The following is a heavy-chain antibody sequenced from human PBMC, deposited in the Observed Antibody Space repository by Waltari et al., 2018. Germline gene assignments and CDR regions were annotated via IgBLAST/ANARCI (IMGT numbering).Heavy chain of an antibody. CDR1: GFTFSRYA. J-gene: IGHJ4*02. D-gene: IGHD3-16*01. V-gene: IGHV3-23*01. CDR3: ANFPFIRPQDY. Sequence: EVQLLESGGGLVQPGGSLRLSCAASGFTFSRYAMSWVRQAPGKGLGWVSAISGSGGSTYYADSVKGRFTISRDNSKNTLYLQMNSLRAEDTAVYYCANFPFIRPQDYWGQGTLVTVSS. CDR2: ISGSGGST.